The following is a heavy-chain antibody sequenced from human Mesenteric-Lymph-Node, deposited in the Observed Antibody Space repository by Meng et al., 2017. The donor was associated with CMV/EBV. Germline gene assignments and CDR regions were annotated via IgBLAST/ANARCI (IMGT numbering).Heavy chain of an antibody. J-gene: IGHJ4*02. V-gene: IGHV3-30*03. Sequence: GESLKISCAASGFTFSSYGMHWVRQGPGKGLEWVAVISEDGSKRYYADSVKGRFTISRDKSKNTVYLQMSSLRAEDTAVYYCARGTFLEWLSSDLDPIEYWGQGTLVTVSS. D-gene: IGHD3-3*01. CDR2: ISEDGSKR. CDR1: GFTFSSYG. CDR3: ARGTFLEWLSSDLDPIEY.